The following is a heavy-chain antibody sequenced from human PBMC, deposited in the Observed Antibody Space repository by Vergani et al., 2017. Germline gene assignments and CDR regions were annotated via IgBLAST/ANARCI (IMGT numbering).Heavy chain of an antibody. Sequence: EVQLVESGGGLIQPGGSLRLSCAASGFTVSSNYMSWVHRAPGKGLEWFSVIYSGGSTYYADSVKGRFTISRDNSKNTLYLQMNSLRAEDTAVYYCARKCGGECYYFDYWGQGTLVTVSS. J-gene: IGHJ4*02. CDR2: IYSGGST. D-gene: IGHD2-21*01. V-gene: IGHV3-53*01. CDR1: GFTVSSNY. CDR3: ARKCGGECYYFDY.